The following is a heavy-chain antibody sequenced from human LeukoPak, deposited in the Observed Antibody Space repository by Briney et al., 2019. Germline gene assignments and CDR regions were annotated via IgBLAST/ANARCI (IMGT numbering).Heavy chain of an antibody. Sequence: ASVKVSCKASGGTFSSYAISWVRQAPGQGLEWMGGIIPIFGTANYAQKFQGRVTITADESTSTAYMELSSLRSKDTAVYYCASFLKHYYYYYMDVWGKGPTATVPS. J-gene: IGHJ6*03. CDR3: ASFLKHYYYYYMDV. V-gene: IGHV1-69*01. CDR2: IIPIFGTA. CDR1: GGTFSSYA.